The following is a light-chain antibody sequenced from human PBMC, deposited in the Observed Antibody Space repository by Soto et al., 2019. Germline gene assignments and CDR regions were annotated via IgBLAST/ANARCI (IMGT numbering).Light chain of an antibody. J-gene: IGKJ4*01. CDR1: QSVLYSSNNKNY. V-gene: IGKV4-1*01. Sequence: DIVMTQSPDSLAVSLGERATINCKSSQSVLYSSNNKNYLAWYQQKPGQPPKLLIYWASTRESGVPDRFSGSGSGTGFTLTISSLQAEDEAVYYCQQYFSTPLTFGGGTKVEIK. CDR3: QQYFSTPLT. CDR2: WAS.